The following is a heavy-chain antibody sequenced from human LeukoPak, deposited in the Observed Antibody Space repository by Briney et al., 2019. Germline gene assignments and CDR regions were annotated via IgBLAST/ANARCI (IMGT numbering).Heavy chain of an antibody. D-gene: IGHD2/OR15-2a*01. J-gene: IGHJ6*02. CDR2: ITSSGSSI. CDR3: ARGNKDYFGMGV. V-gene: IGHV3-48*03. CDR1: GFVFSTYP. Sequence: GGSLRLSCVASGFVFSTYPMNWVRQAPGKGLEWVSYITSSGSSIHYADSVKGRFSVSRDNAKNSLYLQLSSLRAEDTAVYYCARGNKDYFGMGVWGRGITVTVSS.